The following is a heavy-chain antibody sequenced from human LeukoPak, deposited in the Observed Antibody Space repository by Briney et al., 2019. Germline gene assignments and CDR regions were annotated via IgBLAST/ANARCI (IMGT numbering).Heavy chain of an antibody. CDR1: GGSISSGGYY. D-gene: IGHD3-22*01. CDR2: IYYSGST. V-gene: IGHV4-31*03. J-gene: IGHJ4*02. CDR3: AREPLGPDSSGYYFDY. Sequence: IPSETLSLTCTVSGGSISSGGYYWIWIRQHPGKGLEWIGYIYYSGSTYYNPSLKSRVTISVDTSKNQFSLKLSSVTAADTAVYYCAREPLGPDSSGYYFDYWGQGTLVTVSS.